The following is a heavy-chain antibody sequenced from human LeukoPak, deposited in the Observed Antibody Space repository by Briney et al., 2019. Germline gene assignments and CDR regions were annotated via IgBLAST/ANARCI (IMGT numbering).Heavy chain of an antibody. CDR2: IYYSGST. CDR1: GGSISSGGYY. D-gene: IGHD2-21*02. Sequence: SQTLSLTCTVSGGSISSGGYYWSWIRQHPGKGLEWIGYIYYSGSTYYNPSLKSRVTISVDTSKNQLSLKLSSVTAADTAVYYCARGVYCGGDCYSSPFDYWGQGTLVTVSS. CDR3: ARGVYCGGDCYSSPFDY. V-gene: IGHV4-31*03. J-gene: IGHJ4*02.